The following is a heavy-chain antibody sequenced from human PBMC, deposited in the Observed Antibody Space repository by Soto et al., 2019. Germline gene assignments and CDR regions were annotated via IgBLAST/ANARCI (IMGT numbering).Heavy chain of an antibody. Sequence: QVQLVQSGAEVKKPESSVKVSCKAPGGTFSTYAISWVRQAPGQGLEWMGGIIPMFGTANYAQRFQDRVTITADEYTNTVYMELISLRSENTAVYFCASGIQLWLRRINNGYSGWGEGTLVTVFS. CDR1: GGTFSTYA. D-gene: IGHD5-18*01. J-gene: IGHJ4*02. CDR2: IIPMFGTA. V-gene: IGHV1-69*12. CDR3: ASGIQLWLRRINNGYSG.